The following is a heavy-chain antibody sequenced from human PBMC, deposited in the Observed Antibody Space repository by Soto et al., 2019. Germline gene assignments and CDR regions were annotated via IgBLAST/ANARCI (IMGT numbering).Heavy chain of an antibody. CDR3: ARRWDY. V-gene: IGHV3-23*01. CDR1: GFTFSSYD. J-gene: IGHJ4*02. CDR2: ITTSGGRK. Sequence: EVQLLESVGGSVQPGGSLRLSCAASGFTFSSYDVSWVRQAPGGGLEWVSTITTSGGRKYYADSVKGRFTISRDNAKNTLYLEMTSLRAEDTSVYDCARRWDYWVQGTLVTVSS. D-gene: IGHD6-13*01.